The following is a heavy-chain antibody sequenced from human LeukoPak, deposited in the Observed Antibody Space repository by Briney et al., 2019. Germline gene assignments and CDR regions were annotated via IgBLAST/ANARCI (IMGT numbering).Heavy chain of an antibody. CDR1: GFTFNNYG. J-gene: IGHJ4*02. CDR3: AKGPLRGTAAAIDY. D-gene: IGHD2-2*01. CDR2: ISYDGRNI. Sequence: PGGSLRLSCAASGFTFNNYGMHWVRQAPGKGLEWAAVISYDGRNIHYPGSVKGRFTISRDISTDTLWLQMDSLRTEDTAVYYCAKGPLRGTAAAIDYWGQGTLVTVSS. V-gene: IGHV3-30*18.